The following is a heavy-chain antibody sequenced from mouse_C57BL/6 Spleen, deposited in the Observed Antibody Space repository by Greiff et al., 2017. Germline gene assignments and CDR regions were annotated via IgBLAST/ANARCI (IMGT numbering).Heavy chain of an antibody. CDR2: INPNNGGT. Sequence: VQLQQSGPELVKPGASVKISCKASGYTFTDYYMNWVKQSPGKSLEWIGDINPNNGGTSYNQKFKGKATLTVDKSSSTAYMELRSLTSEDSAVYYCARGGGTYFDYWGQGTTLTVSS. CDR3: ARGGGTYFDY. CDR1: GYTFTDYY. V-gene: IGHV1-26*01. D-gene: IGHD3-3*01. J-gene: IGHJ2*01.